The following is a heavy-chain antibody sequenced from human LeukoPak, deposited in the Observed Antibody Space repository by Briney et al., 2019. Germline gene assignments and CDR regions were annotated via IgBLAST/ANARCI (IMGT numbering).Heavy chain of an antibody. CDR1: GFTFGDYA. CDR2: IRSKAYGGTT. CDR3: TRAITGTTPWFDP. D-gene: IGHD1-7*01. J-gene: IGHJ5*02. V-gene: IGHV3-49*04. Sequence: GGSLRLSCPASGFTFGDYAMSWVRQAPGKGLEWVGFIRSKAYGGTTEYAASVKGRFTISRDDSKSIAYLQMNSLKTEDTAVYYCTRAITGTTPWFDPWGQGTLVTVSS.